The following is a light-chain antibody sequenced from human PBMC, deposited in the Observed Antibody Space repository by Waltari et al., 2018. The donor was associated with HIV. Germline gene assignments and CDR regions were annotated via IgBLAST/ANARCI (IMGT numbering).Light chain of an antibody. CDR3: SSYTSRDTFV. CDR1: RGDVGTYNY. J-gene: IGLJ1*01. V-gene: IGLV2-14*01. Sequence: QSALTQPAAVSGSPGQSITISFTGARGDVGTYNYVSWYQQLPGKAPKLIIYEVSNRPSGLSNRFSGSKSGNTASLTISGLQAEDEGYYYCSSYTSRDTFVFGTGTEVTVL. CDR2: EVS.